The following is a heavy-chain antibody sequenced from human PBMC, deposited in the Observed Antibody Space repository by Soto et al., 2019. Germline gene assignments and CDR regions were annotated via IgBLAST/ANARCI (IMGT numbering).Heavy chain of an antibody. CDR3: ARGKVVRGSYVTLDY. CDR1: GGSFSGYY. D-gene: IGHD3-10*01. V-gene: IGHV4-34*01. CDR2: INHSGST. J-gene: IGHJ4*02. Sequence: QVQLQQWGAGLLKPSETLSLTSAVYGGSFSGYYWSWIRQPPGKGLEWIGEINHSGSTNYNPSLKSRVTLSVDTSKNQFSLNLGSVTDADTDVYYCARGKVVRGSYVTLDYWGQGTLVTVSS.